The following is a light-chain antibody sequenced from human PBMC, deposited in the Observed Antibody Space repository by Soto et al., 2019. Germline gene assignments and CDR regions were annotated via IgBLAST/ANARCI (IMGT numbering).Light chain of an antibody. J-gene: IGKJ2*01. CDR3: QQSYIIPYT. Sequence: DIQMTQSPSSLSASVGDSVTVTCRASQTIANYLNWYQHKPGKAPKLLVFAASNLQTGVPSRFSGSGSGTDFTLTISSLQPEDFATYICQQSYIIPYTFGQGTKLEIK. CDR1: QTIANY. CDR2: AAS. V-gene: IGKV1-39*01.